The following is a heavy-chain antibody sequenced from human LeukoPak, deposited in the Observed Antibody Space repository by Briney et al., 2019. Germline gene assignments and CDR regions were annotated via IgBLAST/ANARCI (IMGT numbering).Heavy chain of an antibody. V-gene: IGHV1-69*05. CDR3: ARISVVKGSQDPH. CDR1: GGTFSSYA. CDR2: IIPIFGTA. D-gene: IGHD3-22*01. J-gene: IGHJ4*02. Sequence: ASVKVSCKASGGTFSSYAISWVRQAPGQGLEWMGGIIPIFGTANYAQKFQGRVMITTDESTSTAYMELSSLRSEDTAVYYCARISVVKGSQDPHWGQGTLVTVSS.